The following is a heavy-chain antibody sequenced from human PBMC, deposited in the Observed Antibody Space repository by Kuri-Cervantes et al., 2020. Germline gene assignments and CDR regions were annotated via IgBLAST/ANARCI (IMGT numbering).Heavy chain of an antibody. D-gene: IGHD5-12*01. J-gene: IGHJ3*02. CDR1: GFTFSSYA. Sequence: SLTLSCSVSGFTFSSYAMHWVRQPPGKGLEWVAVISYDGSNKYYADPVKGRSTIARDNSQNKLYLQMYGLRAEDGAVYYCARDRSLRGYSGRRAFDIWGQGTMVTVSS. CDR3: ARDRSLRGYSGRRAFDI. V-gene: IGHV3-30-3*01. CDR2: ISYDGSNK.